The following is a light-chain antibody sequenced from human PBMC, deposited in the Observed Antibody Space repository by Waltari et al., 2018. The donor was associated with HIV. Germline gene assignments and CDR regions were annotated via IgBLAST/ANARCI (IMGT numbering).Light chain of an antibody. CDR3: VLYMGSGSCM. CDR2: STN. Sequence: QTVVTQEPSFSVSPGGTVTLTCGLSSGSVSTSYYPSWYQQTPGQAPRTLIYSTNPRSSGVPDRFSGSILGNKAALTITGAQADDESDYYCVLYMGSGSCMFGGGTKLTVL. CDR1: SGSVSTSYY. V-gene: IGLV8-61*01. J-gene: IGLJ3*02.